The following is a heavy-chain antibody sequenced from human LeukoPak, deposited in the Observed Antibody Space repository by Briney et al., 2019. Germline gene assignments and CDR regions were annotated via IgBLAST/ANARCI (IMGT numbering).Heavy chain of an antibody. J-gene: IGHJ3*02. CDR1: GYTFTCYY. CDR2: INPNSGGT. D-gene: IGHD3-22*01. CDR3: ARGDYDSSGYAFDI. V-gene: IGHV1-2*02. Sequence: ASVKVSCKASGYTFTCYYMHWVRQAPGQGLELMGLINPNSGGTNYAQKFQGRVTMTRDTSISTAYMELSRLRSDDTAVYYCARGDYDSSGYAFDIWGQGTMVTVSS.